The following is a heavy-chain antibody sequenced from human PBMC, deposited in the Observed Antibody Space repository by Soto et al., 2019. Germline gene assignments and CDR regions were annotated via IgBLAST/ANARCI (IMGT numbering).Heavy chain of an antibody. J-gene: IGHJ5*02. Sequence: SVKVSCKASGFTFTSSVVQWVRQARGQRLEWIGWIVVGSGNTNYAQKFQERVTITRDMSTSTAYMELSSLRSEDTAVYYCAAGDAYCGGDCYFNWFDPWGQGTLVTVSS. D-gene: IGHD2-21*02. CDR3: AAGDAYCGGDCYFNWFDP. V-gene: IGHV1-58*01. CDR2: IVVGSGNT. CDR1: GFTFTSSV.